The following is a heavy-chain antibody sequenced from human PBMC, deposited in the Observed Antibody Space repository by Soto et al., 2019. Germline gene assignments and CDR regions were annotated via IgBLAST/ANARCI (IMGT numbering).Heavy chain of an antibody. Sequence: SETLSLTCTVSGGSMNNYYWTWIRQPPYKGLEWIGYIYYSGSTNFSPSLKSRVTISIDTSKEQFSLKLSSVTAADTAVYYCARLYPFYDLLTGSQLYAFDIWGQGTMVTVSS. J-gene: IGHJ3*02. CDR2: IYYSGST. CDR1: GGSMNNYY. D-gene: IGHD3-9*01. CDR3: ARLYPFYDLLTGSQLYAFDI. V-gene: IGHV4-59*01.